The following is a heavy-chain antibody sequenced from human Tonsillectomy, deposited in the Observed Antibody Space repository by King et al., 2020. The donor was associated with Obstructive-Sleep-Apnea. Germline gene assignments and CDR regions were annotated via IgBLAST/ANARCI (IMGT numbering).Heavy chain of an antibody. D-gene: IGHD5-24*01. CDR3: AREGRWLQFRGDDF. V-gene: IGHV4-39*07. J-gene: IGHJ1*01. Sequence: QLQESGPGLVKPSETLSLTCIVSGGSISSSSYYWSWIRQPPGQGLESIGSVYYSGSTNYNPSLKSRVTISVDTSKNQFSLKLTSVTAADTAVYYCAREGRWLQFRGDDFWGQGTLVTVSS. CDR1: GGSISSSSYY. CDR2: VYYSGST.